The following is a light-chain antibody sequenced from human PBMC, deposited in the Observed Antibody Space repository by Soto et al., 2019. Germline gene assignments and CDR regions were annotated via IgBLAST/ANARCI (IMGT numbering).Light chain of an antibody. CDR3: KQYKEWPPFT. CDR1: QSVSNN. CDR2: GAS. V-gene: IGKV3-15*01. J-gene: IGKJ5*01. Sequence: EIVVTQSPATLSVSPGETATLSCRASQSVSNNVAWYQQKPGQAPRLLILGASTRATGIPARFSGSGSGTEFTLSISSLQSEDFAVYYCKQYKEWPPFTFGQGTRLE.